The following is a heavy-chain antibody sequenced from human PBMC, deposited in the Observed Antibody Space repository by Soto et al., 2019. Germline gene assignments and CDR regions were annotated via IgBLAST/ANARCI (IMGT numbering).Heavy chain of an antibody. CDR1: GGSISSSNW. V-gene: IGHV4-4*02. D-gene: IGHD6-13*01. CDR2: IYHSGST. CDR3: ARCIAAAGPIDY. J-gene: IGHJ4*02. Sequence: QVQLQESGPGLVKPSGTLSLTCAVSGGSISSSNWWSWVRQPPGKGLEWIGEIYHSGSTNYNPSLKGRVPISVDKSKNQLSLKLTSVTAADMAVYYCARCIAAAGPIDYWGQETLVTVSS.